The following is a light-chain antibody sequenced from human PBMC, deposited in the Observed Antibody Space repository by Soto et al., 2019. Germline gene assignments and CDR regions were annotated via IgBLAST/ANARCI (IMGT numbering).Light chain of an antibody. CDR2: EVS. Sequence: QSGLTQPAPVSASPGRSITISCTGTSSDVGGYNYVSWFQQHPGKAPKLMIYEVSNRPSGVSNRFSGSKSDNTASLTISGTQPEDEADYHCSSYTSTHTHYVSGTGTKV. CDR3: SSYTSTHTHYV. V-gene: IGLV2-14*01. J-gene: IGLJ1*01. CDR1: SSDVGGYNY.